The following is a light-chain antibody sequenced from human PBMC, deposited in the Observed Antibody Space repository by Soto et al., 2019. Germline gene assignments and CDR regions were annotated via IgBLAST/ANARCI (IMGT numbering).Light chain of an antibody. J-gene: IGLJ1*01. Sequence: LTQPPSVSGSPGQSVTISCTGTSTDFVSYNRVSWYQQPPGTAPKLIIYEASNRPSGVPDRFSGSKSGNTASLTISGLQAADEADYYCSLYTSENTYVFGTGTKSPS. V-gene: IGLV2-18*01. CDR1: STDFVSYNR. CDR3: SLYTSENTYV. CDR2: EAS.